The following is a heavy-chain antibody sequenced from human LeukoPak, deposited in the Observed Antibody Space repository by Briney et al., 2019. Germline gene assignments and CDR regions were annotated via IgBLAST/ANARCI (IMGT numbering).Heavy chain of an antibody. V-gene: IGHV3-7*03. CDR3: DGGTGWVSNLG. CDR1: GFSFSNYW. J-gene: IGHJ4*02. D-gene: IGHD6-19*01. Sequence: GGSLRLSCAASGFSFSNYWMHWVRQPPGKGLEWVANIKQDGSEKYYVDSVKGRFAISRDNAKNSLYLQMNSLRAEDTGVYYCDGGTGWVSNLGGGQGTLVIVSS. CDR2: IKQDGSEK.